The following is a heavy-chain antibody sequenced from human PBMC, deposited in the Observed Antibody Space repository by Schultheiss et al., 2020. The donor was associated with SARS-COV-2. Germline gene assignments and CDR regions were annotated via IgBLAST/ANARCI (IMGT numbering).Heavy chain of an antibody. Sequence: GGSLRLSCAASGFTLSTYWMHWVRQAPGKGLVWVSRIDPDGSTIDYADAVKGRFAISRDNSKNTLYLQMNSLRAEDTAFYYCTRRMGGTKDYWGQGTLVTVSS. J-gene: IGHJ4*02. CDR2: IDPDGSTI. D-gene: IGHD1-14*01. CDR3: TRRMGGTKDY. V-gene: IGHV3-74*01. CDR1: GFTLSTYW.